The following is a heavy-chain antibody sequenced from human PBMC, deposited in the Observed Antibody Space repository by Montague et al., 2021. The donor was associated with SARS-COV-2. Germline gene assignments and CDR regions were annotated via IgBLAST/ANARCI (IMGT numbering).Heavy chain of an antibody. Sequence: LRLSCAASGFTFGDYAMHWVRQAPGKGLEWVSGISWNSGSIGYADSAKGRFTISRDNAKNSLYLQMNSLRAEDTALYYCAKDSYYDFWSGYSPGENWFDPWGQGTLVTVSS. CDR1: GFTFGDYA. CDR2: ISWNSGSI. CDR3: AKDSYYDFWSGYSPGENWFDP. D-gene: IGHD3-3*01. V-gene: IGHV3-9*01. J-gene: IGHJ5*02.